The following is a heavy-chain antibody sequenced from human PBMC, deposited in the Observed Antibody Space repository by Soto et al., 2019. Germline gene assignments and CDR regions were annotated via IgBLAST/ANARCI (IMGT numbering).Heavy chain of an antibody. CDR1: GFTFSSYG. D-gene: IGHD6-13*01. CDR2: ISYDGSNK. Sequence: GGSLRLSCAASGFTFSSYGMHWFRQAPGKGLEWVAVISYDGSNKYYADSVKGRFTISRDNSKNTLYLQMNSLRAEDTAVYYCAKDGIAAAGPIFDYWGQGTLVTVSS. J-gene: IGHJ4*02. CDR3: AKDGIAAAGPIFDY. V-gene: IGHV3-30*18.